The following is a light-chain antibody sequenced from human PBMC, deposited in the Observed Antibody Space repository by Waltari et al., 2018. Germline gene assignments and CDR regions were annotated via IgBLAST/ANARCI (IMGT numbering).Light chain of an antibody. CDR1: SSDIGSSNY. CDR3: ASYKTIKNIGDVI. CDR2: DVT. J-gene: IGLJ2*01. Sequence: QSTLTQPASVSGSPGQSITISCTGTSSDIGSSNYVSCDQQHPDKAPKLMIYDVTYRPSGVSHRFSGSKSANTASLTISGLQPEDEADYYCASYKTIKNIGDVIFGGGNKLNV. V-gene: IGLV2-14*03.